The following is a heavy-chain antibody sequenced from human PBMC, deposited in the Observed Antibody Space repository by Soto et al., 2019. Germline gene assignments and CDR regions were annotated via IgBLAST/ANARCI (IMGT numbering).Heavy chain of an antibody. V-gene: IGHV3-23*01. D-gene: IGHD3-3*01. CDR1: GFPFGSHA. Sequence: EVQLLESGGGLVQPGGSLRLSCAASGFPFGSHAMSWVRQAPGKGLEWVSLVSGNGGTTNYADSVKGRFTISRDNSQKTLYLQMNSLRAEDTAIYYCAKGKAHTLFGVDTLFDYWGQGTLDTVSS. J-gene: IGHJ4*02. CDR2: VSGNGGTT. CDR3: AKGKAHTLFGVDTLFDY.